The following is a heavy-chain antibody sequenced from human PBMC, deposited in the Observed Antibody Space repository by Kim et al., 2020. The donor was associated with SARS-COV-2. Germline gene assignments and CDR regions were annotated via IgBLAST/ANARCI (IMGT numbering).Heavy chain of an antibody. CDR1: GASVSSGGPC. Sequence: SETLSLTCIVTGASVSSGGPCWTWIRQHPEKGLEWIGYMCHSAGTYYSPSLQSRVSIAADTSKNQFSLELTSVTAADTAXYYCVTCGRNYGNSFDHWGQGAXVTVSS. V-gene: IGHV4-31*03. CDR3: VTCGRNYGNSFDH. CDR2: MCHSAGT. J-gene: IGHJ4*02. D-gene: IGHD2-21*01.